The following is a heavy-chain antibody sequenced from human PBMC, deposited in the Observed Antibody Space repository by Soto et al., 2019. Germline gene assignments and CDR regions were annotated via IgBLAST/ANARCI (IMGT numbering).Heavy chain of an antibody. CDR3: ARVSMEFPRY. CDR1: GFTFSSYW. CDR2: INTDGSST. J-gene: IGHJ4*02. Sequence: PGGSLRPSCAASGFTFSSYWMYWFRQAPGKGLVWVSRINTDGSSTTYADSVKGRFTISRDNAKKTLYLQMNSLRAEDTACYYCARVSMEFPRYWGQGTMVTVSS. V-gene: IGHV3-74*01. D-gene: IGHD3-10*01.